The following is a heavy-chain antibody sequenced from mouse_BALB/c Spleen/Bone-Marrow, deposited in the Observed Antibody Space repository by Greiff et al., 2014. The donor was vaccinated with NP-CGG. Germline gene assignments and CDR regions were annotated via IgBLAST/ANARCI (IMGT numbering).Heavy chain of an antibody. D-gene: IGHD2-3*01. J-gene: IGHJ2*01. Sequence: EVQLVESGPELVKPGASVKISCKTSGYTFTEYTMHWVKQSHVKSLEWIGGINPNNGGTSYNQKFKDKATWTVDKSSSTAYMELRSLTSGDSAVYYCARGWLLRHYFDYWGQGTTLTVSS. CDR3: ARGWLLRHYFDY. CDR2: INPNNGGT. V-gene: IGHV1-18*01. CDR1: GYTFTEYT.